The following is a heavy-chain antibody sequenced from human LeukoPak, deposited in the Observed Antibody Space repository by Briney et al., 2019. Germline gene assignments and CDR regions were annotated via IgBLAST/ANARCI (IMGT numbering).Heavy chain of an antibody. CDR2: IVPIFGTA. CDR1: GGTFSSYA. CDR3: ASTRGYYYYMDV. Sequence: ASVKVSCKASGGTFSSYAISWVRQAPGQGLEWMGGIVPIFGTANYAQKFQGRVTITADKSTSTAYMELSSLRSEDTAVYYCASTRGYYYYMDVWGKGTTVTVSS. V-gene: IGHV1-69*06. J-gene: IGHJ6*03. D-gene: IGHD3-10*01.